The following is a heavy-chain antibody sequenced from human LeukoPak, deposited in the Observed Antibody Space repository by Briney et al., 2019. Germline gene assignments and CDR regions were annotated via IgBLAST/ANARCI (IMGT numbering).Heavy chain of an antibody. D-gene: IGHD1-14*01. J-gene: IGHJ4*02. Sequence: GGSLRLSCAASGFTFSNNAMSWVRQAPGKGLEWVSAISGSGDAAFYADSVKGRSTISRDNSNNTLYLQMNSLRAEDTAVHHFAKAVVYYLDCSGQGTLVTVSS. CDR3: AKAVVYYLDC. V-gene: IGHV3-23*01. CDR2: ISGSGDAA. CDR1: GFTFSNNA.